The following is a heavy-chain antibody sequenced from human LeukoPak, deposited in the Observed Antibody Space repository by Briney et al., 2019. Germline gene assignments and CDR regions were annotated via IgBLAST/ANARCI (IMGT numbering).Heavy chain of an antibody. J-gene: IGHJ4*02. Sequence: ASVKVSCKASGYTFTSYDINWVRQATGQGLEWMGWMNPNSGNTGYAQKFQGRVTITRNTSISTAYMELSSLRSEDTAVYYCARVKPWDGYNPYYFDYWGQGTLVTVSS. V-gene: IGHV1-8*03. CDR2: MNPNSGNT. D-gene: IGHD5-24*01. CDR3: ARVKPWDGYNPYYFDY. CDR1: GYTFTSYD.